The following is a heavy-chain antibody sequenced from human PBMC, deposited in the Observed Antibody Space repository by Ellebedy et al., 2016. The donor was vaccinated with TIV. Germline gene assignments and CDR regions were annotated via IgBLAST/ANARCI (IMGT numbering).Heavy chain of an antibody. CDR3: ARGATTPDYDSSGYLFDY. V-gene: IGHV1-2*02. J-gene: IGHJ4*02. CDR1: GYTFNGYY. D-gene: IGHD3-22*01. CDR2: INPNSGGT. Sequence: ASVKVSCKASGYTFNGYYMHWVRQAPGQGLEWMGWINPNSGGTNYAQKFQGRVTMTRDTSISTAYMELSRLRSEDTAVYYCARGATTPDYDSSGYLFDYWGQGTLVTVSS.